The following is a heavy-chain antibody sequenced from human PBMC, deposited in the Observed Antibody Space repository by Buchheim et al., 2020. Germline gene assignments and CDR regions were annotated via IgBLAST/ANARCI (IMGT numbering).Heavy chain of an antibody. CDR3: ARDPSGRGMDV. CDR2: VGMAGDT. CDR1: GFTFSSYD. V-gene: IGHV3-13*04. J-gene: IGHJ6*02. Sequence: EMLLVESGGGLVQPGGSLRLSCAASGFTFSSYDMQWIRQVTGKGLEWVSAVGMAGDTHYSASVRGRFTISRENAKNSLYLQMNNLRAGDTAVYYCARDPSGRGMDVWGQGTT.